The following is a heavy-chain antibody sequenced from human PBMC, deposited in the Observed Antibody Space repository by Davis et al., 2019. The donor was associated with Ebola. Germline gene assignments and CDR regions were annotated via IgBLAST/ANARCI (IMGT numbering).Heavy chain of an antibody. J-gene: IGHJ3*01. CDR2: ISGSGDST. V-gene: IGHV3-23*01. CDR3: AKDTSNVWFDV. CDR1: GFTFSSYA. Sequence: GGSLRLSCAASGFTFSSYAMSWVRQAPGKGLEWVSAISGSGDSTYYADSVKGRFTISRDNSKNTLHLQMNSLRVEDTAIYYCAKDTSNVWFDVWGQGTMVTVSS. D-gene: IGHD6-19*01.